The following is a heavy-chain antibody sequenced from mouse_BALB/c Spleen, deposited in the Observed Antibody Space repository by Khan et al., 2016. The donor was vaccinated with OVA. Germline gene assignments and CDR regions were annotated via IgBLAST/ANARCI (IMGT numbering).Heavy chain of an antibody. CDR3: ARDRIDY. J-gene: IGHJ2*01. V-gene: IGHV1-7*01. CDR2: INPTSGFT. Sequence: VQLQESGAELAKPGASVKMSCKASGYTFTTYWMHWVKQRPGQGLEWIGYINPTSGFTDYNQTFKDKATLPADKSSSTAYMQLSSLTSDDSAVYYCARDRIDYWGQGTTLTVSS. CDR1: GYTFTTYW.